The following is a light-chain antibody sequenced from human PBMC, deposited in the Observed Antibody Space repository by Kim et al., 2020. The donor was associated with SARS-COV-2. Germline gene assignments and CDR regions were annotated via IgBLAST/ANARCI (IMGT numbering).Light chain of an antibody. CDR2: DVS. CDR1: SSDVGGYNY. CDR3: CSYAGSYTVV. Sequence: GQSVTISCTGTSSDVGGYNYVSLYQQHPGKAPKLMIYDVSKRPSGVPDRFSGSKSGNTASLTISGLQAEDEADYYCCSYAGSYTVVFGGGTQLTVL. V-gene: IGLV2-11*01. J-gene: IGLJ2*01.